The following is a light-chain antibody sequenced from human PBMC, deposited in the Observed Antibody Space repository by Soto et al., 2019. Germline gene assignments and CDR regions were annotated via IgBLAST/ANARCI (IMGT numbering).Light chain of an antibody. J-gene: IGKJ4*01. V-gene: IGKV3-20*01. CDR2: GAS. Sequence: EIVLTQSPGTLSLSPGDRATLSCRASQRVSSNYLAWYQQRPGQAPRLLIYGASSRATGIPDRFSGSGSGTDFTLTINRLEPEDFAVYYCQQYGSSPPLTFGGGTKVEIK. CDR3: QQYGSSPPLT. CDR1: QRVSSNY.